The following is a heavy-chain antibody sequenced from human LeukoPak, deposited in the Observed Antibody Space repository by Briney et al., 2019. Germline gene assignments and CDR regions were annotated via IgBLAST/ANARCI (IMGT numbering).Heavy chain of an antibody. V-gene: IGHV3-23*01. D-gene: IGHD2-15*01. Sequence: GGSLRLSCAASGNTFSSYGMSCVRQAPGKGLEWVSSISSTGGTTYYADSVKGRFTISRDNSKNTLYLQMNSLRAEDTAIYYCAKNGDRGAYCTGGTCYPYFYYYMDVWGKGTTVTI. CDR1: GNTFSSYG. CDR3: AKNGDRGAYCTGGTCYPYFYYYMDV. CDR2: ISSTGGTT. J-gene: IGHJ6*03.